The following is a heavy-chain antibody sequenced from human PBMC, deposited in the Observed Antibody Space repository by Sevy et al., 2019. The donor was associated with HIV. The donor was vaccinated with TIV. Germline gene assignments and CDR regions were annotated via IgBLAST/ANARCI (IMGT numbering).Heavy chain of an antibody. J-gene: IGHJ4*02. CDR2: INPSGGSK. V-gene: IGHV1-46*01. D-gene: IGHD3-9*01. Sequence: ASVKVSCKASGYTFTSQYMHWVRQAPGQGLEWMGIINPSGGSKSYPQKFQGRVTMTRDTSTSTVYMELSSLRSEDTAVYYCARDSDNYDILTGYDPFDYWGQGTLVTVSS. CDR1: GYTFTSQY. CDR3: ARDSDNYDILTGYDPFDY.